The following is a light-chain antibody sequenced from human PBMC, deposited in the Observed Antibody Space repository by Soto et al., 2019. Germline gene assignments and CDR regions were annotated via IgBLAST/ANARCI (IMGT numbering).Light chain of an antibody. CDR3: QQTSAFPRT. CDR2: GAY. V-gene: IGKV1-12*01. CDR1: RDISNS. J-gene: IGKJ2*01. Sequence: DIQMTQSPSSVSASVGDRLTITCRASRDISNSLAWYQQTPGKAPKLLLRGAYSLHRGVPSRFSGGGAGNEFTLTISRLQPGDFATYYCQQTSAFPRTFGQGTQVDVK.